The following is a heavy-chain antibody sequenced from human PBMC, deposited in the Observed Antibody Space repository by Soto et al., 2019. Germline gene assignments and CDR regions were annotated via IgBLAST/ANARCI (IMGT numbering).Heavy chain of an antibody. V-gene: IGHV3-9*01. J-gene: IGHJ4*02. Sequence: DVQLVESGGGLVQPGRSLRLSCAASGFTVDDYAMHWVRQAPGKGLEWVSGISWNSETIDYADSVKGRFTISRDNAKSSLFLQMNSLRPDDTALYYCAKDMKWGGMTPIHYFDSWGQGTLVTVSS. D-gene: IGHD2-21*02. CDR2: ISWNSETI. CDR3: AKDMKWGGMTPIHYFDS. CDR1: GFTVDDYA.